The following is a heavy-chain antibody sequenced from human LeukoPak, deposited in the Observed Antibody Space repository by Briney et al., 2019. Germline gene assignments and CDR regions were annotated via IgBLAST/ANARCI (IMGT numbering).Heavy chain of an antibody. J-gene: IGHJ3*02. CDR3: ARDKGTIWESQNDPFDI. CDR1: RFTFSSYH. D-gene: IGHD3-16*01. V-gene: IGHV3-30*10. Sequence: GGSLRLSCAASRFTFSSYHMHCVRQAPGKGREWLAVISEDGSKTYHTDSVRGRFTIYRDNSENTLFLQMNSLRGEDTAVYYCARDKGTIWESQNDPFDIWGQGTMVTVSS. CDR2: ISEDGSKT.